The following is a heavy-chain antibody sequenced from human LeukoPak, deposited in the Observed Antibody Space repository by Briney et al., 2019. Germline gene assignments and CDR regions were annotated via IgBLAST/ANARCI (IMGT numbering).Heavy chain of an antibody. Sequence: PGGSLRLSCAASGFIFSSYGMHWVRQGPGKGLEWVAFIWPDGTNKYYRDSVKGRFTISRDNSKSTLYLQMNSLRAEDTAVYYCARDRKAVAADYWGQGTLVTVSS. CDR1: GFIFSSYG. CDR2: IWPDGTNK. J-gene: IGHJ4*02. V-gene: IGHV3-33*01. D-gene: IGHD6-19*01. CDR3: ARDRKAVAADY.